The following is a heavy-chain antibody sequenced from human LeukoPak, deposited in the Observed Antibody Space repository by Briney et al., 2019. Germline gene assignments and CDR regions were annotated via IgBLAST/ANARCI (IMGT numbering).Heavy chain of an antibody. J-gene: IGHJ5*02. D-gene: IGHD4-17*01. CDR2: IIPIFGTA. Sequence: SVKVSCKASGGTFSSYAISWVRQAPGQGIEWMGGIIPIFGTANYAQKFQGRVTITADESTSTAYMELSSLRSEDTAVYYCARRDYGDYGSWLGFDPWGQGTLVTVSS. CDR3: ARRDYGDYGSWLGFDP. CDR1: GGTFSSYA. V-gene: IGHV1-69*13.